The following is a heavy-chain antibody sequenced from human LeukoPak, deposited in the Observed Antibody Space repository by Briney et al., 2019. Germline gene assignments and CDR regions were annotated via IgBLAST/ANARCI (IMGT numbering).Heavy chain of an antibody. Sequence: SETLSLTCAVDGGSFGYFWTWIRQAPGKGLEWIGEINPSGVVHYSPSLKSRVTISVDKSKNQFSLKLSSVTAADTAVYYCARDLAAAGAKTFDYWGQGTLVTVSS. CDR1: GGSFGYF. CDR3: ARDLAAAGAKTFDY. J-gene: IGHJ4*02. D-gene: IGHD6-13*01. CDR2: INPSGVV. V-gene: IGHV4-34*01.